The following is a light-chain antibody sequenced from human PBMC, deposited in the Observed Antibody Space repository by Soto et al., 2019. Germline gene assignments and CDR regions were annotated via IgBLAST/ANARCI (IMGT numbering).Light chain of an antibody. CDR3: QSYDSSLSGWV. CDR1: SSNIGAGYD. CDR2: GNS. J-gene: IGLJ3*02. Sequence: QSVLTQPPSVSGAPGQRVTISCTGSSSNIGAGYDVHWYQQLPGTAPKLLIYGNSNRPSGVPDRFSGYKSGTSASLAITGLRAEDEADCQSYDSSLSGWVFGGGTKLTVL. V-gene: IGLV1-40*01.